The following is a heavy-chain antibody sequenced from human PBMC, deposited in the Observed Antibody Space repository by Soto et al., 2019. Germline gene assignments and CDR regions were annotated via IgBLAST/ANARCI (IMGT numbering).Heavy chain of an antibody. D-gene: IGHD6-19*01. V-gene: IGHV3-23*01. CDR1: GFTFSSYA. Sequence: EVQLLESGGGLVQPGGSLRLSCAASGFTFSSYAMSWVRQAPGKGLEWGSAISGSGGSTYYADSVKGRFTISRDNSKNTLYLQMNSLRAEDTAVYYCAKDFKTPGRWVRAVAGFQHWGQGTLVTVSS. CDR3: AKDFKTPGRWVRAVAGFQH. J-gene: IGHJ1*01. CDR2: ISGSGGST.